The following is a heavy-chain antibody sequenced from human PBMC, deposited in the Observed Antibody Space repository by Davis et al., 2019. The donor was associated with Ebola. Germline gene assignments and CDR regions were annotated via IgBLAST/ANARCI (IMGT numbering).Heavy chain of an antibody. CDR3: AKGTTLALYSF. Sequence: GGSLRLSCAASGFTFSPYAMNWVRQAPGKGLEWVSGISGGGDTTYYADSVKGRFTIARDNSNSILYLQMNSLRADDRAVYYCAKGTTLALYSFWGQGTLVTVSS. D-gene: IGHD2-15*01. CDR2: ISGGGDTT. V-gene: IGHV3-23*01. CDR1: GFTFSPYA. J-gene: IGHJ1*01.